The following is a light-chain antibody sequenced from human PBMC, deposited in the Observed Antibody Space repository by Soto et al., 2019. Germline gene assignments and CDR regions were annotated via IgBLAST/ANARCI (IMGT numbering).Light chain of an antibody. CDR1: QSVLYNSNNKNY. CDR3: QQYYSTPLT. Sequence: DIVMTQSPDSLAVSLGERASINCKSSQSVLYNSNNKNYLAWYQQKPGQPPKLLIYWASTRESGVPDRFSGSGSGTDFTLTISSLQAEDVAFYYCQQYYSTPLTFGGGTKVDIK. J-gene: IGKJ4*01. V-gene: IGKV4-1*01. CDR2: WAS.